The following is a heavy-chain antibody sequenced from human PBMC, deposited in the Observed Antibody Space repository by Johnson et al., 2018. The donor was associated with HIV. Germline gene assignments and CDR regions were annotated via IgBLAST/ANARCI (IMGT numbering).Heavy chain of an antibody. CDR3: AKDRGDSSSWYGDAFDI. D-gene: IGHD6-13*01. Sequence: MLLVESGGGVVQPGRSLRLSCAASGFTFSSYWMSWVRQAPGKGLEWVANIKQDGSEKYYADSVKGRFTISRDNSKNTLYLQMNSLRAEDTAVYYCAKDRGDSSSWYGDAFDIWGQGTMVTVSS. CDR2: IKQDGSEK. J-gene: IGHJ3*02. CDR1: GFTFSSYW. V-gene: IGHV3-7*01.